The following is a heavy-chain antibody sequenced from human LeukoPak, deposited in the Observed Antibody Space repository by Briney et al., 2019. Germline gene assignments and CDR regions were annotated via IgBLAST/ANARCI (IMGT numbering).Heavy chain of an antibody. V-gene: IGHV1-8*01. CDR3: ARGIAAAGAFDI. CDR1: GYTFTSYD. Sequence: ASVKVSCKASGYTFTSYDINWVRQATGQGLEWMGWMNPNSGNTGYAQKFQGRVTMTRNTSISTAHMELSSLRSEDTAVYYCARGIAAAGAFDIWGQGTMVTVSS. D-gene: IGHD6-13*01. J-gene: IGHJ3*02. CDR2: MNPNSGNT.